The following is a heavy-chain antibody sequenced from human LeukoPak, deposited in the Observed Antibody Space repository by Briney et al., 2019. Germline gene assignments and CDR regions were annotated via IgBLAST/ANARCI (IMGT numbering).Heavy chain of an antibody. CDR1: GXSVSSNSAA. Sequence: SQTLSLTCAISGXSVSSNSAAWNWIRQSPSRGREWLGRTYYRSKWYNDYAVSVKSRITINPDTSKNQFSLQLNSVTPEDTAAYYCATSSSSWFFRFDPWGQGTLVTVSS. J-gene: IGHJ5*02. V-gene: IGHV6-1*01. CDR2: TYYRSKWYN. D-gene: IGHD6-13*01. CDR3: ATSSSSWFFRFDP.